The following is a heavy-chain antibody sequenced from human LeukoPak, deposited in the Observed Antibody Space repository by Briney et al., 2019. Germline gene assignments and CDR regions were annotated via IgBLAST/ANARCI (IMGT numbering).Heavy chain of an antibody. Sequence: SQPLSLTCAISGDSVSSNSVTWNWIRQSPSRGLEWLGRTYYRSTWYNDYAVSVRGRITVNPDTSKNQFPLHLNSVTPEDTAVYYCARRLTQYDCFDPWGQGILVTVSS. D-gene: IGHD2-2*01. V-gene: IGHV6-1*01. CDR3: ARRLTQYDCFDP. J-gene: IGHJ5*02. CDR1: GDSVSSNSVT. CDR2: TYYRSTWYN.